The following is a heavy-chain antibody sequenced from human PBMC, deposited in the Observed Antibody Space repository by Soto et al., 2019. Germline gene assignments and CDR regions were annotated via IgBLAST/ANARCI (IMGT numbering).Heavy chain of an antibody. Sequence: SETLSLTCTVSGGSISSYYWSWIRQPPGKGLEWIGYIYYSGSTNYNPSLKSRVTISVDTSKNQFSLKLSSVTAADTAVYYCARLDGDSGYVFYWGQGTLVTVSS. CDR2: IYYSGST. D-gene: IGHD5-12*01. J-gene: IGHJ4*02. CDR3: ARLDGDSGYVFY. V-gene: IGHV4-59*01. CDR1: GGSISSYY.